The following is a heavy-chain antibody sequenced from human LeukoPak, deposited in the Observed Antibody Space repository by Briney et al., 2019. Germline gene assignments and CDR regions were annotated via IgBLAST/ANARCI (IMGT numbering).Heavy chain of an antibody. V-gene: IGHV4-59*08. J-gene: IGHJ3*02. D-gene: IGHD3-9*01. CDR1: GGSISSYY. CDR3: ASTYYDILTGYSDAFDI. Sequence: SETLSLTCTVSGGSISSYYWSWIRQPPGKGLEWIGYIYYSGSTNYNPSLKSRVTISVDTSKNQFSLKLSSVTAADTAVYHCASTYYDILTGYSDAFDIWGQGTMVTVSP. CDR2: IYYSGST.